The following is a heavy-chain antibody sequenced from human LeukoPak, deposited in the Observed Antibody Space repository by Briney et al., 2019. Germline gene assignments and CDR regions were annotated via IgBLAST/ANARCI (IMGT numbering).Heavy chain of an antibody. CDR3: ASSSLTGGSTYYFDY. Sequence: SVKVSCRASGGTFSSYAISWVRQAPGQGLEWMGGIIPIFGTANYAQEFQGRVTITADESTSTAYMELSSLRSEDTAVYYCASSSLTGGSTYYFDYWGQGTLVTVSS. CDR2: IIPIFGTA. CDR1: GGTFSSYA. V-gene: IGHV1-69*01. J-gene: IGHJ4*02. D-gene: IGHD6-13*01.